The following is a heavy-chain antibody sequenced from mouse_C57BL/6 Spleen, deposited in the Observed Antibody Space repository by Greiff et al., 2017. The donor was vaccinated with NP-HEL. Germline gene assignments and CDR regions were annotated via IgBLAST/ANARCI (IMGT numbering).Heavy chain of an antibody. D-gene: IGHD4-1*01. CDR1: GYTFTDYN. J-gene: IGHJ2*01. CDR2: INPNNGGT. CDR3: ARGTGSYFDY. Sequence: VHVKQSGPVLVKPGASVKMSCKASGYTFTDYNMHWVKQSHGKSLEWIGYINPNNGGTSYNQKFKGKATLTVNKSSSTAYMELRSLTSEDSAVYYCARGTGSYFDYWGQGTTLTVSS. V-gene: IGHV1-22*01.